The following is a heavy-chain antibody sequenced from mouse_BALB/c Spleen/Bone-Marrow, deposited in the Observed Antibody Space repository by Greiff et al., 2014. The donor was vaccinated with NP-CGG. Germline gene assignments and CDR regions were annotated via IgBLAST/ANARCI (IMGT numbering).Heavy chain of an antibody. CDR3: ARNGDCVCAY. J-gene: IGHJ3*01. D-gene: IGHD4-1*01. CDR1: GYTFTNYW. CDR2: IYPGNNDA. V-gene: IGHV1-5*01. Sequence: VQLQQSGTVLARPGASLRMSCKASGYTFTNYWINWIKQRPGQGLEWIGAIYPGNNDAKYNQKFKAKSKLTAVTSTSTADMELSSLTNEDSAVYYCARNGDCVCAYWGQGTLVTVSA.